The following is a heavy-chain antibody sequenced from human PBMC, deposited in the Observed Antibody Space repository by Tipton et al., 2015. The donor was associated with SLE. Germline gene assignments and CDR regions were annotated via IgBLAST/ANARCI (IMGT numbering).Heavy chain of an antibody. CDR1: GFTFSSYE. V-gene: IGHV3-48*03. J-gene: IGHJ4*02. Sequence: SLRLSCAASGFTFSSYEMNWVRQAPGKGLEWVSYISSSGSTIYYADSVKGRFTISRDNAKNSLYLQMNSLRAGDTAVYYCAREGPTVTTPKDYFDYWGQGTLVTVSS. D-gene: IGHD4-17*01. CDR3: AREGPTVTTPKDYFDY. CDR2: ISSSGSTI.